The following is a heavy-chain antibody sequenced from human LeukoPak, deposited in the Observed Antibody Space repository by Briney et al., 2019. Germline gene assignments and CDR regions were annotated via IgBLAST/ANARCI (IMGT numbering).Heavy chain of an antibody. CDR3: ARRYDFWSGYSPSDAFDI. CDR2: IYTSGST. CDR1: GGSISSYY. J-gene: IGHJ3*02. Sequence: SETLSLTCTVSGGSISSYYWSWIRQPAGKGLEWIGRIYTSGSTNYNPSLKSRVTISVDRSKNQFSLKLSSVTAADTAVYYCARRYDFWSGYSPSDAFDIWGQGTMVTVSS. V-gene: IGHV4-4*07. D-gene: IGHD3-3*01.